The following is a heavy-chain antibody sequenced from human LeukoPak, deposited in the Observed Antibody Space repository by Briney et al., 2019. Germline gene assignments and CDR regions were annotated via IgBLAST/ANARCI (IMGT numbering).Heavy chain of an antibody. Sequence: SGPTLVEPTQTLTPTCTFSGFSLSTSGVGVGWIRQPPGKALEWLALIYWNDDKRYSPSLKSRLTITKDTSKNQVVLTMTNMDPVDTATYYCAHLRGYHDILTGYYYYFDYWGQGTLVTVSS. J-gene: IGHJ4*02. CDR2: IYWNDDK. D-gene: IGHD3-9*01. CDR3: AHLRGYHDILTGYYYYFDY. V-gene: IGHV2-5*01. CDR1: GFSLSTSGVG.